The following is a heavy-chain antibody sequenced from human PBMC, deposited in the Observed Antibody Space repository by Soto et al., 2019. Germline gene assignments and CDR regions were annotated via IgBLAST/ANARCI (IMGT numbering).Heavy chain of an antibody. D-gene: IGHD2-2*01. Sequence: GGSLRLSCAASGFTFSSYAMSWVRQAPGKGLEWVSAISGSGGSTYYADSVKGRFTISRDNSKNTLYLQMNSLRAEDTAVYYCAKGYLPLRGVPAAISNYYYMDVWGKGTTVTVSS. V-gene: IGHV3-23*01. CDR1: GFTFSSYA. CDR2: ISGSGGST. CDR3: AKGYLPLRGVPAAISNYYYMDV. J-gene: IGHJ6*03.